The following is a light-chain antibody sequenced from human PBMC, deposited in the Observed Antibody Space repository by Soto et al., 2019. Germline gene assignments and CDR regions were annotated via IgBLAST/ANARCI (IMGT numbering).Light chain of an antibody. CDR2: DVS. CDR3: SSYTSSSYVV. Sequence: QSALTQPASVSGSPGQSITISCTGTSSDVGGYNYVSWYQQHPGKAPKLMIYDVSNRPSGVSNRFSGSKSGNTASLTISGLQAEEEADYYCSSYTSSSYVVFGGGTKLTVL. J-gene: IGLJ2*01. CDR1: SSDVGGYNY. V-gene: IGLV2-14*01.